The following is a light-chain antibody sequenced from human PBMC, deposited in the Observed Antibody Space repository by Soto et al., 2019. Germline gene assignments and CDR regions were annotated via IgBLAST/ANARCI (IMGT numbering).Light chain of an antibody. Sequence: QSALTQPASVSGSPGQSITISCTGTSSDVGGYNYVSWYQQHPGKAPKLMIYEVSNRPSGVSNRFSGSESGNTASLTISGSQAEDEVDSDSSSYTSGTPNGVFGGGTKLTVL. CDR3: SSYTSGTPNGV. V-gene: IGLV2-14*01. CDR1: SSDVGGYNY. CDR2: EVS. J-gene: IGLJ3*02.